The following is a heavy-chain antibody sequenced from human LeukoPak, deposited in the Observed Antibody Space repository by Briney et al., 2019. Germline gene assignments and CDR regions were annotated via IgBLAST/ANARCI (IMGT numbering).Heavy chain of an antibody. CDR2: IYSGGST. CDR3: ARGVGSGSRLRAGDY. CDR1: GFTFSSYA. D-gene: IGHD1-26*01. Sequence: GGSLRLSCAASGFTFSSYAMSWVRQAPGKGLEWVSVIYSGGSTYYADSVKGRFTISRDNSKNTLYLQMNSLRAEDTAVYYCARGVGSGSRLRAGDYWGQGTLVTVSS. J-gene: IGHJ4*02. V-gene: IGHV3-23*03.